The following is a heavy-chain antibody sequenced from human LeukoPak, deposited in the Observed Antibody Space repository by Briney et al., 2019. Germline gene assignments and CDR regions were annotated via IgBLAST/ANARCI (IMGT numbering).Heavy chain of an antibody. CDR3: ARLRGLIDH. CDR1: GFIFSDHY. CDR2: INSDSTTV. J-gene: IGHJ4*02. V-gene: IGHV3-11*01. D-gene: IGHD3-10*01. Sequence: KPGGSLRLSCAASGFIFSDHYMSWIRQAPGKGLEGVAYINSDSTTVYYADSVKGRFTISRDNAKNSLYLQMNSLGVDDTAVYYCARLRGLIDHWGQGALVTVSS.